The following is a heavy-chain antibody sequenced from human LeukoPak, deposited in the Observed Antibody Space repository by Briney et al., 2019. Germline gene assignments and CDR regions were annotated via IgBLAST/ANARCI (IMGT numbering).Heavy chain of an antibody. V-gene: IGHV4-30-2*01. CDR1: GGSISSGGYS. CDR2: IYHSGST. Sequence: SETLSLTCAASGGSISSGGYSWSWIRQPPGKGLEWIGYIYHSGSTYYNPSLKSRVTVSVDRSKNQFSLKLSSVTAADTAVYYCARGGVFGVVSLDYWGQGTLVTVSS. D-gene: IGHD3-3*01. CDR3: ARGGVFGVVSLDY. J-gene: IGHJ4*02.